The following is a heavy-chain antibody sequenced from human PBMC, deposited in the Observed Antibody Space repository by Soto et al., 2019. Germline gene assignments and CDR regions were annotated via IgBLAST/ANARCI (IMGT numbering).Heavy chain of an antibody. Sequence: SATLSLTCALGGRSFSGYYWGWIRQPPGGGRGWIGEINHSGSTNYNPSLKSRVTIPVDTSKNQFSLKLSAVTAADTAVYYCARGIADIVVVPAAMGGYRRYYYGMDVWGQGTTVT. V-gene: IGHV4-34*01. J-gene: IGHJ6*02. D-gene: IGHD2-2*01. CDR3: ARGIADIVVVPAAMGGYRRYYYGMDV. CDR1: GRSFSGYY. CDR2: INHSGST.